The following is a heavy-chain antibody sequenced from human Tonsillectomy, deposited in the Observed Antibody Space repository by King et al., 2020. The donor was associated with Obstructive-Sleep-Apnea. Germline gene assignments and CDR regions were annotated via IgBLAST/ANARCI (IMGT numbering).Heavy chain of an antibody. CDR3: ATLGQLETAYNWFAP. D-gene: IGHD5-18*01. J-gene: IGHJ5*02. CDR1: GGSFSGDY. V-gene: IGHV4-34*01. CDR2: INHSGST. Sequence: VQLQQWGAGLLKPSETLSLTCAFYGGSFSGDYWSWIRQPPGKGLEGIGEINHSGSTNYNPSLKSRVTISVDTSKNQFSLKLSAVTAADTAVYYCATLGQLETAYNWFAPWGQGTLVTVSS.